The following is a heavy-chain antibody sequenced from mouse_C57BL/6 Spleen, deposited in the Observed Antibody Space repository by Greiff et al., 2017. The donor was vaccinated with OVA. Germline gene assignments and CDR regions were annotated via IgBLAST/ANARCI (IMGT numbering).Heavy chain of an antibody. V-gene: IGHV1-50*01. CDR3: ATYYYGSSEVFDY. J-gene: IGHJ2*01. CDR2: IDPSDSYT. CDR1: GYTFTSYW. D-gene: IGHD1-1*01. Sequence: QVQLKESGAELVKPGASVKLSCKASGYTFTSYWMQWVKQRPGQGLEWIGEIDPSDSYTNYNQKFKGKATLTVDTSSSTAYMQLSSLTSEDSAVYYCATYYYGSSEVFDYWGQGTTLTVSS.